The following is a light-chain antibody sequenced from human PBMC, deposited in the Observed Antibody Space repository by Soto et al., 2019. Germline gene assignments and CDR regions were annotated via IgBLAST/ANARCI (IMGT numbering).Light chain of an antibody. V-gene: IGLV1-40*01. J-gene: IGLJ1*01. CDR3: QSYDSSLSGYV. CDR2: GNN. Sequence: QSVLTQPPSVSGAPGKRVTISCTGSSSNIGAGYDVHWYQQLPGTATKLFIYGNNNRPSGVPDRFSGSKSGTSASLAITGLQAEDEADYYCQSYDSSLSGYVFGTGTKLTVL. CDR1: SSNIGAGYD.